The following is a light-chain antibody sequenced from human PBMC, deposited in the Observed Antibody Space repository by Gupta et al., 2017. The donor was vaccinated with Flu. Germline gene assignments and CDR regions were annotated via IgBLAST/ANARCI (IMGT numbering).Light chain of an antibody. V-gene: IGKV3-20*01. CDR3: QQYGSLRT. J-gene: IGKJ1*01. CDR1: QDVSTNF. Sequence: EIVLTPSPGTLSLSPGESATLSCRASQDVSTNFLAWYQQKPGQAPRLLIYGASNRPTGIPDRFSGGASGTDFTLTINRLEPEDSAVYFCQQYGSLRTFGQGTKVEIK. CDR2: GAS.